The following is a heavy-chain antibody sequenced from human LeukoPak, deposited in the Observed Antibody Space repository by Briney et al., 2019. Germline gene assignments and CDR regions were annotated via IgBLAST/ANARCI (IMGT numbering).Heavy chain of an antibody. CDR1: GFTFDDYA. CDR3: AKDTTPLGYPGIAAAGFYYYGMDV. V-gene: IGHV3-43D*03. CDR2: ISWDGGST. D-gene: IGHD6-13*01. J-gene: IGHJ6*02. Sequence: GGSLRLSCAASGFTFDDYAMHWVRQAPGKGLEWVSLISWDGGSTYYAASVKGRFTISRDNSKNSLYLQMNSLRAEDTALYYCAKDTTPLGYPGIAAAGFYYYGMDVWGQGTTVTVSS.